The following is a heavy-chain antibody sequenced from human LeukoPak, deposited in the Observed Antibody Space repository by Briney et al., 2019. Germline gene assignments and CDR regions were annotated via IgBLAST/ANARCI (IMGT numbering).Heavy chain of an antibody. CDR1: GGTFSSYA. CDR2: IIPIFGTA. CDR3: ASGSATYDSSGFRNYYYGMDV. Sequence: SVKVSCKASGGTFSSYAISWVRQAPGQGLEWMGGIIPIFGTANYAQKFQGRVTITADGSTSTAYMELSSLRSEDTAVYYCASGSATYDSSGFRNYYYGMDVWGQGTTVTVSS. V-gene: IGHV1-69*13. D-gene: IGHD3-22*01. J-gene: IGHJ6*02.